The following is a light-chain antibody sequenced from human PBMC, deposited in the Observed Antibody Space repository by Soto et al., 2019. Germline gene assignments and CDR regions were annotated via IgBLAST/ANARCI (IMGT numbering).Light chain of an antibody. CDR2: TSN. CDR1: STNIGSSN. V-gene: IGLV1-44*01. CDR3: AAWDDSLTGRV. Sequence: SVLTRPPSASGTPGQRVTWSWSGSSTNIGSSNVNWYQQLPGTAPKLLIYTSNQRPSGVPDRFSGSKSGTSASLAISGLQSEDEADYYCAAWDDSLTGRVFGTSPKVTVL. J-gene: IGLJ1*01.